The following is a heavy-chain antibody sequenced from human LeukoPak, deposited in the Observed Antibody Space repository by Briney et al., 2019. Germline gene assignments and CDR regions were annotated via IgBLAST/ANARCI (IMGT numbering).Heavy chain of an antibody. J-gene: IGHJ4*02. D-gene: IGHD2-15*01. CDR2: IIPIFGTA. Sequence: SVKVSCTAAGATFSSYAIGWVRQAPGQGLEWMGRIIPIFGTANYAQKFQGRVTITTDESTSTAYMELSSLRSEDTAVYYCARGGSSDVTLGDYFDYWGQGTLVTVSS. CDR3: ARGGSSDVTLGDYFDY. CDR1: GATFSSYA. V-gene: IGHV1-69*05.